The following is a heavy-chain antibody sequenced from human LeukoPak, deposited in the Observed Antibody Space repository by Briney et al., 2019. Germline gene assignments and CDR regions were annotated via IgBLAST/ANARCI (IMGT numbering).Heavy chain of an antibody. J-gene: IGHJ3*02. V-gene: IGHV4-59*01. Sequence: SETLSLTCTVSGGTLSSYYWSWIRQPPGKGLEWIGYIYYSGSTKYNPSLKSRVTISVDTSKNQFSLKLSSVTAADTAVYYCAREGPILTGSGGAFDIWGQGTMVTVSS. CDR3: AREGPILTGSGGAFDI. CDR2: IYYSGST. CDR1: GGTLSSYY. D-gene: IGHD3-9*01.